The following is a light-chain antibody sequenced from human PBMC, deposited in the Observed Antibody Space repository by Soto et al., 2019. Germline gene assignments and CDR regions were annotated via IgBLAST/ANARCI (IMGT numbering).Light chain of an antibody. CDR1: QSVSSN. V-gene: IGKV3-15*01. CDR2: GAS. Sequence: EIVMTQSPATLSVSPGESATLSCRASQSVSSNLAWYQQKPGQAPRLLIYGASTRATGIPARFSVSGSGTEFTLTSSSLQSEDCAVYYCQQYNNWTPYTFGQGTKVEIK. J-gene: IGKJ2*01. CDR3: QQYNNWTPYT.